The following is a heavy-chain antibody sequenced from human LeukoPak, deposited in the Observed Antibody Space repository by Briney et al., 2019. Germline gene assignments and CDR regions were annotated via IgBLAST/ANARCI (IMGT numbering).Heavy chain of an antibody. CDR1: GSTFHDYA. Sequence: GGSLRLSCAASGSTFHDYAMHWVRHPPGKGLEWVSLISRDGNSTYYAGSVKGRFTISRDNSKNSLYLQMNSLRTEDTAFYYCATNFGAYYYDTSGYYDFWGQGTLVTVSS. CDR3: ATNFGAYYYDTSGYYDF. D-gene: IGHD3-22*01. J-gene: IGHJ4*02. CDR2: ISRDGNST. V-gene: IGHV3-43*02.